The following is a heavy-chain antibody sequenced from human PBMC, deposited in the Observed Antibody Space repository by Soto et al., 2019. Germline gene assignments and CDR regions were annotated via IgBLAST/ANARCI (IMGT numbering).Heavy chain of an antibody. Sequence: SETKPLTCTVSDGSIGSSSYYWGWLRQPPGKGPEWIGNIYYSGSTYYNPSLKSRVTISVDTSKNQFSLKLISVTASDTAVYSCALHQDKGPASIGRFDPLGQGTLVTAFS. V-gene: IGHV4-39*01. CDR2: IYYSGST. D-gene: IGHD3-16*02. CDR3: ALHQDKGPASIGRFDP. CDR1: DGSIGSSSYY. J-gene: IGHJ5*02.